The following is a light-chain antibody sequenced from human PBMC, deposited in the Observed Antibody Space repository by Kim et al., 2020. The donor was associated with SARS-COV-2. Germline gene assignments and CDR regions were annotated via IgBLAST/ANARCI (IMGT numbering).Light chain of an antibody. CDR1: NIRSKS. Sequence: SYELTQPPSASVAPGKTARITCGGNNIRSKSVQWYQQKPGQAPVVVVYNDSDRPSGIPERFSGSNSGNTATLTISRVEAGDEADYYCQVWDTSRVVFGGGTQLTVL. J-gene: IGLJ2*01. CDR2: NDS. V-gene: IGLV3-21*03. CDR3: QVWDTSRVV.